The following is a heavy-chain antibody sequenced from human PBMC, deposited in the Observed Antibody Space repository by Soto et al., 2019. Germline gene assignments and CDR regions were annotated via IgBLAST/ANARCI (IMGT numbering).Heavy chain of an antibody. D-gene: IGHD3-16*01. CDR2: ISYDGSNK. CDR1: GFTFSSYG. V-gene: IGHV3-30*18. CDR3: AKSLGASGIMSY. Sequence: PGGSLRFSCAASGFTFSSYGMHWVRQAPGKGLEWVAVISYDGSNKYYADSVKGRFTISRDNSKNTLYLQMNSLRAEDTAVYYCAKSLGASGIMSYWGQGTLVTVSS. J-gene: IGHJ4*02.